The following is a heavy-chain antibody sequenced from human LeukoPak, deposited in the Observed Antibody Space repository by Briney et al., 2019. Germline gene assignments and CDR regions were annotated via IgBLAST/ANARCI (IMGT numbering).Heavy chain of an antibody. D-gene: IGHD3-3*01. CDR1: GFTFSNAW. CDR3: TTLDPDIWSGYLGAFDI. Sequence: GGSLRLSCAASGFTFSNAWMSWVRQAPGKGLEWVGRIKSKTDGGTTDYAAPVKGRFTISRDDSKNTLYLQMNSLKTEDTAVYYCTTLDPDIWSGYLGAFDIWGQGTMVTVSS. CDR2: IKSKTDGGTT. J-gene: IGHJ3*02. V-gene: IGHV3-15*01.